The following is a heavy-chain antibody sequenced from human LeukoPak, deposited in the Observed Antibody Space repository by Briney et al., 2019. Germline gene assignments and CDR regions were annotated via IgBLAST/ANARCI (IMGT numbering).Heavy chain of an antibody. D-gene: IGHD5-24*01. V-gene: IGHV3-30*04. CDR3: ARGWAWFDS. Sequence: PGRSLRLSCAGSGFTFNRFAMHWVRQAPGKGLEWLAVISYDETNKEYGDLVKGRFTISRDNSKSTLYLQMNSLRVEDTAIYYCARGWAWFDSWGQGTLVTVSS. CDR1: GFTFNRFA. CDR2: ISYDETNK. J-gene: IGHJ5*01.